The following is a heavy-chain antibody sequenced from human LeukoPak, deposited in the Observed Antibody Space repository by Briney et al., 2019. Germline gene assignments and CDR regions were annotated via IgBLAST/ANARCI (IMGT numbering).Heavy chain of an antibody. Sequence: VASVTVSCKASGGSFTFTSHAISWVRQAPGRGLEWMGWLIPIYGSANYAQKFQGRFTITSDESTRTVYMELSSLRPEDSAVYYCAGFFYDNSGDAFDLWGQGTMVTVSS. J-gene: IGHJ3*01. V-gene: IGHV1-69*13. CDR2: LIPIYGSA. D-gene: IGHD3-22*01. CDR1: GGSFTFTSHA. CDR3: AGFFYDNSGDAFDL.